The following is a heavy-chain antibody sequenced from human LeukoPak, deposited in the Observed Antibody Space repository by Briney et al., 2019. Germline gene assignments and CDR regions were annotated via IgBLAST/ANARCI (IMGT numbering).Heavy chain of an antibody. V-gene: IGHV4-59*01. CDR3: AREEYGDYVGY. CDR1: GGSISSYS. Sequence: PSETLSLTCTVSGGSISSYSWSWIRQPPGKRLEWIGYIYYSGSTNYNPSLKSRVTISVDTSRNQFSLKLSSVTAADTAVYYCAREEYGDYVGYWGQGTLVTVSS. CDR2: IYYSGST. D-gene: IGHD4-17*01. J-gene: IGHJ4*02.